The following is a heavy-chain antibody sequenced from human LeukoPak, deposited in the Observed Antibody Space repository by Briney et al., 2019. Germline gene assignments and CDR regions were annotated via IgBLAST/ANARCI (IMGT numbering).Heavy chain of an antibody. CDR2: IYYSGST. Sequence: SETLSLTCTVSGGSISSYYWSWIRQPPGKGLEWIGYIYYSGSTNYNPSLKSRVTISVDTSKNQFSLKLSSVTAADTAVYYCASSEVLLWFGESAEYYFDYWGQGTLVTVSS. D-gene: IGHD3-10*01. CDR3: ASSEVLLWFGESAEYYFDY. V-gene: IGHV4-59*01. CDR1: GGSISSYY. J-gene: IGHJ4*02.